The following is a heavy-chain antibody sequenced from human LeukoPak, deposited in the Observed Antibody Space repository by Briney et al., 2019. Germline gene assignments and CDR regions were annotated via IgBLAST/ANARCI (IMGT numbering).Heavy chain of an antibody. CDR3: AKRDDFWSGYSY. CDR1: GFTFSSYA. CDR2: ISGSGGST. V-gene: IGHV3-23*01. Sequence: GGSLRLSCAASGFTFSSYAMSWVRQAPGKGLEWVSAISGSGGSTYYAYSVKGRFTISRDNSKNTLYLQMNSLRAEDTAVYYCAKRDDFWSGYSYWGQGTLVTVSS. J-gene: IGHJ4*02. D-gene: IGHD3-3*01.